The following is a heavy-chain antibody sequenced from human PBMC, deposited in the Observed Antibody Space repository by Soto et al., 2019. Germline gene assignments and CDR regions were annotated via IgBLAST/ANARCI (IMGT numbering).Heavy chain of an antibody. CDR3: ARKGEAASYANYSKNV. CDR2: VYCSGNT. CDR1: VLSISSYF. V-gene: IGHV4-59*01. J-gene: IGHJ6*03. D-gene: IGHD6-13*01. Sequence: QTLSLTGTCCVLSISSYFWIWMRLPPVKGLEWIGYVYCSGNTNYNSSLESRVTISVDTSRNRFSLTMTSATAEDTAVYYCARKGEAASYANYSKNVWGRGTVVTVYS.